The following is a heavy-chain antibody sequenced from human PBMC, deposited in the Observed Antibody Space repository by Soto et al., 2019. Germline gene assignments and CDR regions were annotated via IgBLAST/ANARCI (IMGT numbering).Heavy chain of an antibody. CDR2: ISYDGSNK. D-gene: IGHD3-3*01. Sequence: GGSLRLSCAASGFTFSSYAMHWVRQAPGKGLEWVAVISYDGSNKYYADSVKGRFTISRDNSKNTLYLQMNSLRAEDTAVYYCARDTTSTRFLEWSDWGQGTLVTVSS. J-gene: IGHJ4*02. CDR1: GFTFSSYA. CDR3: ARDTTSTRFLEWSD. V-gene: IGHV3-30-3*01.